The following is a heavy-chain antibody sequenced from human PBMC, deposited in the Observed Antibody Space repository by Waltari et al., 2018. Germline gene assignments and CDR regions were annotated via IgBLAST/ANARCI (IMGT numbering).Heavy chain of an antibody. D-gene: IGHD3-16*02. CDR2: ISSSGSTI. V-gene: IGHV3-48*03. CDR3: GYYVWGSYRLSDY. CDR1: GFTFSSYE. Sequence: EVQLVESGGGLVQPGGSLRLSCAASGFTFSSYEMNWVRQAPGKGVEWVSYISSSGSTIYYADAVKGRFTISRDNAKNSLYLQMNSLRAEDTAVYYCGYYVWGSYRLSDYWGQGTLVTVSS. J-gene: IGHJ4*02.